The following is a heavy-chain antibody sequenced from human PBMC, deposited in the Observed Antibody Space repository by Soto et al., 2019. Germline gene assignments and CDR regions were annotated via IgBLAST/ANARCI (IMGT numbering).Heavy chain of an antibody. Sequence: EVQLLESGGGLVQPGGSLRLSCAASGFTFSSYAMTWVRQAPGKGLEWVSALSGSGVSTYYADSVKGRFTISRDNSKNTLYLQMNSLRAEDTAVYYCAKGGVSKDYYDTSGYYLYYYYAMDVWGQGTKVTVSS. CDR1: GFTFSSYA. CDR2: LSGSGVST. D-gene: IGHD3-22*01. V-gene: IGHV3-23*01. CDR3: AKGGVSKDYYDTSGYYLYYYYAMDV. J-gene: IGHJ6*02.